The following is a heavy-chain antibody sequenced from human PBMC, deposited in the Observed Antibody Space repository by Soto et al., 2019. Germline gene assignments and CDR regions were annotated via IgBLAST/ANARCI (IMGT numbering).Heavy chain of an antibody. V-gene: IGHV3-30-3*01. J-gene: IGHJ4*02. CDR1: GFTFSSYA. CDR3: AREDYGAVYFDY. CDR2: ISYDGSNK. Sequence: QVQLVESGGGVVQPGGSLRLSCAASGFTFSSYAMHWVRQAPGQGLEWVAVISYDGSNKYYADSVKGRFTISRDNSKNTLYLQMNSLRAEDTAVYYCAREDYGAVYFDYWGQGTLVTVSS. D-gene: IGHD4-17*01.